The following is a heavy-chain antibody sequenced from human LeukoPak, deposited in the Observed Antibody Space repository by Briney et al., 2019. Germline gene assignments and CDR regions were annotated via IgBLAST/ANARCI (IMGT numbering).Heavy chain of an antibody. J-gene: IGHJ6*02. CDR2: IYYSGST. V-gene: IGHV4-59*01. Sequence: PSETLSLTCTVSGDSISSYYWSWIRQPPGKGLEWIGYIYYSGSTNYNPSLKSRVTISVDTSKNQFSLKLSSVTAADTAVYYCARDAAGYSGSNFYYYGMDVWGQGTTVTVSS. CDR3: ARDAAGYSGSNFYYYGMDV. D-gene: IGHD5-12*01. CDR1: GDSISSYY.